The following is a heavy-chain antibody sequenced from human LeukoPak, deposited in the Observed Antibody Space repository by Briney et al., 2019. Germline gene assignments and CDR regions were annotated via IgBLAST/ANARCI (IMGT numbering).Heavy chain of an antibody. CDR1: GFTFRNNW. CDR3: ARGPKAAAGWFDP. CDR2: INLDGTET. J-gene: IGHJ5*02. D-gene: IGHD6-13*01. V-gene: IGHV3-74*01. Sequence: GGSLRLSCTASGFTFRNNWMHWVRQAPGKGLIWVSRINLDGTETTYADSVKGRFTISRDNAKNSLYLQMNSLRAEDTAVYYCARGPKAAAGWFDPWGQGTLVTVSS.